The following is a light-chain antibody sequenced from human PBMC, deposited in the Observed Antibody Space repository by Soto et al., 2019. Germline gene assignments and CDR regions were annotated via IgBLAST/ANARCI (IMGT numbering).Light chain of an antibody. CDR3: HQYNSWPPYT. CDR1: QSVNSN. Sequence: EIVMTQSPGTLSVSPGERATLSCRASQSVNSNLAWYQQKFGQAPRLLIYGASTRATGIPARFSGSGYGTEFTLTISSLQSEDFAVYYCHQYNSWPPYTFGQGTKVEIK. V-gene: IGKV3-15*01. CDR2: GAS. J-gene: IGKJ2*01.